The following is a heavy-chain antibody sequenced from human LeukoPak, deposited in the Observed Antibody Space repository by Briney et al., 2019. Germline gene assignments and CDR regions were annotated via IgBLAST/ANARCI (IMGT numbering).Heavy chain of an antibody. V-gene: IGHV1-46*01. D-gene: IGHD3-22*01. CDR1: GYTFTKYF. CDR3: AMEGDYYDSSGYYSLKY. Sequence: ASVKVSCKASGYTFTKYFMHWLRQAPGQGLEWMGLINPSVGSTSYAQKFQGRVTITADKSTSTAYMELSSLRSEDTAVYYCAMEGDYYDSSGYYSLKYWGQGTLVTVSS. J-gene: IGHJ4*02. CDR2: INPSVGST.